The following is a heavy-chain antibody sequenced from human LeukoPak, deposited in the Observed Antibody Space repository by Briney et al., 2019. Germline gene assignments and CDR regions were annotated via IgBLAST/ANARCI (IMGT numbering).Heavy chain of an antibody. V-gene: IGHV4-59*01. CDR2: VYSSGST. Sequence: QSSETLSLTCTVSGGSISSYYWSWVRQPPGKGLEWIGYVYSSGSTNYNPSHKSRVTISVDTSKNQFSLKLSSVTAADTAVYYCARYGSGTYYYYYYMDVWGKGTTVTVSS. J-gene: IGHJ6*03. D-gene: IGHD3-10*01. CDR1: GGSISSYY. CDR3: ARYGSGTYYYYYYMDV.